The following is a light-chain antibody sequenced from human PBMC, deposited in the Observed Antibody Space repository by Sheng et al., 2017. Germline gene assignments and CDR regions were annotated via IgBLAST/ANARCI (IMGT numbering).Light chain of an antibody. CDR2: YKSDSDK. J-gene: IGLJ1*01. Sequence: QAVLTQPASLSASPGASASLTCTLRSGINVGTYRIYWYQQKPGSPPQYLLRYKSDSDKQQGSGVPSRFSGSKDASANAGILLISGLQSEDEADYYCMIWHSSSYVFGTGTKVTV. CDR1: SGINVGTYR. V-gene: IGLV5-45*01. CDR3: MIWHSSSYV.